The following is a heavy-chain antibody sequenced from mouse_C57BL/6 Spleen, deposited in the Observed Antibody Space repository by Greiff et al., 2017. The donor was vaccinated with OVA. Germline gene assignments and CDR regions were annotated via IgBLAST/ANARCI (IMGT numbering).Heavy chain of an antibody. CDR3: ARSYDGRYFDY. Sequence: EVKLVESGGGLVQPGGSLSLSCAASGFTFTDYYMSWVRQPPGKALEWLGFIRNKANGYTTEYSASVKGRFTISRDNSQSILYLQMNALRAEDSATYYCARSYDGRYFDYWGQGTTLTVSS. J-gene: IGHJ2*01. CDR2: IRNKANGYTT. V-gene: IGHV7-3*01. CDR1: GFTFTDYY. D-gene: IGHD2-3*01.